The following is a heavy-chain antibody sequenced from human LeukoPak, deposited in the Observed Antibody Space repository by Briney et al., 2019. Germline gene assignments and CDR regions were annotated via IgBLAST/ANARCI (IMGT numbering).Heavy chain of an antibody. V-gene: IGHV4-59*01. CDR2: IYYSGST. J-gene: IGHJ4*02. D-gene: IGHD1-1*01. Sequence: SETLSLTCAVYGGSFSGYYWSWIRQPPGKGLEWIGYIYYSGSTNYNPSLKSRVTISVDTSKNQFSLKLSSVTAADTAVYYCARPHTTGTTGGFDYWGQGTLVTVSS. CDR3: ARPHTTGTTGGFDY. CDR1: GGSFSGYY.